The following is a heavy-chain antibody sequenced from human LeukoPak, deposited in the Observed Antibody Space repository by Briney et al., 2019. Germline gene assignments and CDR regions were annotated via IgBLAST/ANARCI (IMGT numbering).Heavy chain of an antibody. V-gene: IGHV4-4*07. CDR2: IYTSGST. Sequence: KSSETLSLTCTVSGGSISSYYWSWIRQPAGQGLEWIGRIYTSGSTNYNPSLKSRVTMSVDTSKNQFSLKLSSVTAADTAVYYCARASMMVWSGYPNSEYYYYGMDVWGQGTTVTVSS. CDR1: GGSISSYY. CDR3: ARASMMVWSGYPNSEYYYYGMDV. D-gene: IGHD3-3*01. J-gene: IGHJ6*02.